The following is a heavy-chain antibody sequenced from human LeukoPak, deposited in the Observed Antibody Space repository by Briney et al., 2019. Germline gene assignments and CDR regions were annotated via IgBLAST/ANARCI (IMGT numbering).Heavy chain of an antibody. CDR2: IYPGDSDT. Sequence: GESLKISYKGSGYSFTSYWIGWGRRMPGKGVEWMGSIYPGDSDTRYSPSFQGQVTISAHKSISTAYLQWSSLKASDTAMYYCARHLWLSDSSGYSPGGGDYWGQGTLVTVSS. CDR1: GYSFTSYW. D-gene: IGHD3-22*01. V-gene: IGHV5-51*01. CDR3: ARHLWLSDSSGYSPGGGDY. J-gene: IGHJ4*02.